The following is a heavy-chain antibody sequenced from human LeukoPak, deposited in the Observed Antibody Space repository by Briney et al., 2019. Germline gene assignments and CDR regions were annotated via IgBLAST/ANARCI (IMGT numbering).Heavy chain of an antibody. J-gene: IGHJ3*02. CDR1: GYTFTSYG. CDR2: INPNSGGT. CDR3: AGPYNWNARDAFDI. D-gene: IGHD1-1*01. V-gene: IGHV1-2*02. Sequence: GASVKVSCKASGYTFTSYGISWVRQAPGQGLEWMGWINPNSGGTNYAQKFQGRVTMTRDTSISTAYMELSRLRSDDTAVYYCAGPYNWNARDAFDIWGQGTMVTVSS.